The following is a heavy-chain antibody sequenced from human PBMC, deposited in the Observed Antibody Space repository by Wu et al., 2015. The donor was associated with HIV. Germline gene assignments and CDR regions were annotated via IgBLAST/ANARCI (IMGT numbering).Heavy chain of an antibody. Sequence: QGQLVQSGAEVKKPGASVKVSCKASGFIFTNDYFHWVRQAPGQGLEWMGIINPSGDSTRYAQKFQGRITMTRDTSTSTVYMELSSLKSEDTAVYYCGRDEGGNYPGAFDYWGQGTLVTVSS. J-gene: IGHJ4*02. CDR3: GRDEGGNYPGAFDY. D-gene: IGHD5-24*01. CDR2: INPSGDST. V-gene: IGHV1-46*03. CDR1: GFIFTNDY.